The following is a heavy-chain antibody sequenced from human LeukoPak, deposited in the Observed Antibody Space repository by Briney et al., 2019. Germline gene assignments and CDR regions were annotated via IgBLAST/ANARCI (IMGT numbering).Heavy chain of an antibody. V-gene: IGHV3-30-3*01. Sequence: GGSLRLSCAASGFTFSSYAMHWVRQAPGKGLEWVAVISYDGSNKYYADSVKGRFTISRDNSKNTLYLQMNSLRAEDTAVYYWARDPPYRGGYQSSFDYWGKGPLVTVS. J-gene: IGHJ4*02. CDR2: ISYDGSNK. D-gene: IGHD1-26*01. CDR3: ARDPPYRGGYQSSFDY. CDR1: GFTFSSYA.